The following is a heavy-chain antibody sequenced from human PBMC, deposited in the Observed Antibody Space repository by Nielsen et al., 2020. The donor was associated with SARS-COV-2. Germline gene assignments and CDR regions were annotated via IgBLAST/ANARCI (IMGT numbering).Heavy chain of an antibody. D-gene: IGHD1-14*01. Sequence: GESLKISCAASGFTFSSYAMSWVRQAPGKGLEWVSAISGSGGSTYYADSVKGRFTISRDNSKNTLYLQMNSLRAEDTAVYYCAREPGGWDAFDIWGQGTMVTVSS. CDR2: ISGSGGST. J-gene: IGHJ3*02. CDR1: GFTFSSYA. V-gene: IGHV3-23*01. CDR3: AREPGGWDAFDI.